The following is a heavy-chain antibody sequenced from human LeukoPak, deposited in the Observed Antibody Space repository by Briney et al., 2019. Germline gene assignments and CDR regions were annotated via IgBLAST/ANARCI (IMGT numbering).Heavy chain of an antibody. V-gene: IGHV4-39*01. J-gene: IGHJ4*02. D-gene: IGHD6-19*01. CDR1: GGSISSSSYY. CDR3: ARQDEAGTLDY. Sequence: SETLSLTCTVSGGSISSSSYYWGWIRQPPGKGLEWIGSIYYSGSTYYSPSLKSRVTISVDTSKNQFSLKLSSVTAADTAVYYCARQDEAGTLDYWGQGTLVTVSS. CDR2: IYYSGST.